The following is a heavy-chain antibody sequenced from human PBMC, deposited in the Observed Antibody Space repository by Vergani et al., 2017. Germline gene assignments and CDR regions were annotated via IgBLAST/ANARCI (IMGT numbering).Heavy chain of an antibody. CDR1: GFTFRNYA. V-gene: IGHV3-9*01. D-gene: IGHD4-17*01. CDR2: ISWNSGAV. J-gene: IGHJ4*02. Sequence: EVQLVESGGDLVQPGRSLRLSCTASGFTFRNYAMTWVRQAPGKGLEWVSGISWNSGAVDYADSVRGRFTISRDNAKNSLFLEMNSLRAEDTALYYCASSLYGEDYWGQGTLVTVSS. CDR3: ASSLYGEDY.